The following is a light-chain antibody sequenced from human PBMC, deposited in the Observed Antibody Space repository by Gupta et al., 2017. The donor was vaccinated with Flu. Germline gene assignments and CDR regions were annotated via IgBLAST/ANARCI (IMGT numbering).Light chain of an antibody. CDR3: QQYGSS. V-gene: IGKV3-20*01. J-gene: IGKJ4*01. CDR1: QSVSSSY. CDR2: GAS. Sequence: EIVLTQSPGTLSLSPGESATLSCRASQSVSSSYLAWYQQKPGQAPRLLIYGASSRATGIPDRFSGSGSGTDFTLTISRLEPEDFAVYYCQQYGSSFGGGTKVEIK.